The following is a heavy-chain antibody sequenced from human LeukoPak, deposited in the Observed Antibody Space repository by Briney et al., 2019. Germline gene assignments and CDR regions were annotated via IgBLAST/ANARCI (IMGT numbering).Heavy chain of an antibody. CDR2: VNRDGSET. V-gene: IGHV3-7*03. J-gene: IGHJ6*02. CDR1: GFALSSHW. D-gene: IGHD3-16*01. Sequence: GGSLRLSCAASGFALSSHWMTWVRQVPGRGPEWVANVNRDGSETYYLDSVKGRFTISKDNAKNSLYLQMNSLRAEDTALYHCARNDGMDVWGQGTTVIVSS. CDR3: ARNDGMDV.